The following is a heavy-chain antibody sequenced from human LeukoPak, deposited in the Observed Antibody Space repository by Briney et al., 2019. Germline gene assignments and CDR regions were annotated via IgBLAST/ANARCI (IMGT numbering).Heavy chain of an antibody. CDR1: GFSVTSNY. D-gene: IGHD2-8*01. J-gene: IGHJ5*02. Sequence: GGSLRLSCAASGFSVTSNYMSWVRQGPGKGLEWVSFIRYDGSNEYYADSVRGRFTISRDNSKNTLYLQMNSLRAEDTAVYYCAKDLLVYANLGDWFDPWGQGTLVTVSS. CDR2: IRYDGSNE. CDR3: AKDLLVYANLGDWFDP. V-gene: IGHV3-30*02.